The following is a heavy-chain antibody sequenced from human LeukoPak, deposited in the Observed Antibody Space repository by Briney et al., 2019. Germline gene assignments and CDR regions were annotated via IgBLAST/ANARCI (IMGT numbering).Heavy chain of an antibody. J-gene: IGHJ4*02. V-gene: IGHV5-51*01. CDR3: AIGRGGQQLGDY. Sequence: GESLKISCKGSGYSFTSYWIGWVRQMPGKGVEWMGTIYTGDSDTRYSPSFQSQVTISADRSISTDYLQWRSRKDPGTAMYYCAIGRGGQQLGDYWGQGTLVTVSS. D-gene: IGHD6-13*01. CDR2: IYTGDSDT. CDR1: GYSFTSYW.